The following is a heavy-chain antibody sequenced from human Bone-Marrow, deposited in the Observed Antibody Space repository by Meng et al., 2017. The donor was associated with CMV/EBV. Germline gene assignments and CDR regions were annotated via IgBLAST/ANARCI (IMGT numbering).Heavy chain of an antibody. J-gene: IGHJ5*02. CDR2: INPNSGGT. CDR1: GYTFTGYY. CDR3: AREGSGYGGWFDP. V-gene: IGHV1-2*02. Sequence: ASVKDTCKASGYTFTGYYMHWVRQAPGQGLEWIGWINPNSGGTNYAQKFQGRVTMTRDTSISTAYMELSRLRSDDTAVYYCAREGSGYGGWFDPWGQGTLVTVSS. D-gene: IGHD5-12*01.